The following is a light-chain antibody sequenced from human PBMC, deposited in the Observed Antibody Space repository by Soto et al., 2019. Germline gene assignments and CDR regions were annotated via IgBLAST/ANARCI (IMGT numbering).Light chain of an antibody. J-gene: IGKJ1*01. V-gene: IGKV3-15*01. CDR3: QQYENWPRT. CDR2: GAS. CDR1: QSISSN. Sequence: EIVMTQSPATLSVSPGERATLSCRASQSISSNLAGYQQKPGQAPSLLIYGASTRATGLPARFSGSGSGTEFTRTISSLQSEDFAVYYCQQYENWPRTFGQGTKVEIK.